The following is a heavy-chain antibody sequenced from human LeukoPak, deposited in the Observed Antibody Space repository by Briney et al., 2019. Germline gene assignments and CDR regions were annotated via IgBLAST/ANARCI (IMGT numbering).Heavy chain of an antibody. V-gene: IGHV1-69*02. CDR2: IIPILGIA. J-gene: IGHJ5*02. Sequence: SVKVSCKASGGTFSSYTISWVRQAPGQGLEWMGRIIPILGIANYARKFRGRVTITADKSTSTAYMELSSLRSEDTAVYYCASHCSGGSCYGFRFDPWGQGTLVTVSS. D-gene: IGHD2-15*01. CDR1: GGTFSSYT. CDR3: ASHCSGGSCYGFRFDP.